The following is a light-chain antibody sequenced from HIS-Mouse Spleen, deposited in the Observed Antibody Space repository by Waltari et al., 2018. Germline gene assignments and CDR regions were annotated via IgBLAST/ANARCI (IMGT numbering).Light chain of an antibody. J-gene: IGLJ3*02. V-gene: IGLV2-23*01. CDR1: SSDVGSYNL. CDR3: CSYAGSSTWV. Sequence: QSALTQPASVSGSPGQSITISCPGTSSDVGSYNLSPWYQQHPGNPPKLMIYEGSKRPSGVSNRFSGSKSGNTASLTISGLQAEDEADYYCCSYAGSSTWVFGGGTKLTVL. CDR2: EGS.